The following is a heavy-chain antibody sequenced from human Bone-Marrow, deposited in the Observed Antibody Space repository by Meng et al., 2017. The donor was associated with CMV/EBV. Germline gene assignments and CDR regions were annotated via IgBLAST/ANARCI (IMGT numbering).Heavy chain of an antibody. J-gene: IGHJ4*02. CDR1: GGTFSSYA. CDR3: ARGSMTTEYYFDY. CDR2: IIPILGIA. Sequence: SVKVSCKASGGTFSSYAISWVRQAPGQGLEWMGGIIPILGIANYAQKFQGRVTITADKSKSTAYMELSSLRSEDTAVYYCARGSMTTEYYFDYWGQGTLVTVSS. V-gene: IGHV1-69*10. D-gene: IGHD4-11*01.